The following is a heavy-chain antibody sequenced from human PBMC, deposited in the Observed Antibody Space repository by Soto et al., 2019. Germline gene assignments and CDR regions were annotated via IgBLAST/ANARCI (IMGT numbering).Heavy chain of an antibody. V-gene: IGHV3-64*04. CDR3: ARPTTCTNGVCYHFDY. J-gene: IGHJ4*02. CDR1: GFTFSSYA. D-gene: IGHD2-8*01. Sequence: GGSLRLSCSASGFTFSSYAMHWVRQAPGKGLEYVSAISSNGGSTYYADSVKGRFTISTDTSTSTAYMELRSLRSDDTAVYYCARPTTCTNGVCYHFDYWGQGTLVTVSS. CDR2: ISSNGGST.